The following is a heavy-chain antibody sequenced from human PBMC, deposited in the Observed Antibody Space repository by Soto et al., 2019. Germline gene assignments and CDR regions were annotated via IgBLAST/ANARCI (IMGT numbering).Heavy chain of an antibody. CDR3: AKDRASGSYLDPGVHDY. D-gene: IGHD1-26*01. Sequence: GGSLILSCAASGFIFSYYFMHWVRQAPGGGLEWVTVISHDGSYKYYADSVKGRFTISRDNSKNTLYLQMNSLRAEDTAVYYCAKDRASGSYLDPGVHDYWGQGALVTVSS. V-gene: IGHV3-30*18. CDR1: GFIFSYYF. CDR2: ISHDGSYK. J-gene: IGHJ4*02.